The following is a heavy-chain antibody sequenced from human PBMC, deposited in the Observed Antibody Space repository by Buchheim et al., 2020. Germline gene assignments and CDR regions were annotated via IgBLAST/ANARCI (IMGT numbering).Heavy chain of an antibody. J-gene: IGHJ4*02. CDR3: AKGIEYSSSTPFDY. CDR2: ISGGGGSI. CDR1: GFTFSNYA. D-gene: IGHD6-6*01. Sequence: EVQLLESEGGLVQPGGSLRLSCAASGFTFSNYAMSWVRQAPGKGLEWVSTISGGGGSIHYADTVKGRFTISRDNSKNTLYLQMNSLRVEDTAVYYCAKGIEYSSSTPFDYWGQGTL. V-gene: IGHV3-23*01.